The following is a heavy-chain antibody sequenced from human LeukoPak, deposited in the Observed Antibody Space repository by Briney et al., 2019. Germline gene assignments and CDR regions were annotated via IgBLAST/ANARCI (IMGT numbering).Heavy chain of an antibody. CDR1: GGSISSYY. CDR2: IYYSGST. CDR3: ARYYDNSGSLDY. D-gene: IGHD3-22*01. V-gene: IGHV4-59*08. Sequence: SETLSLTCTVSGGSISSYYWSWIRQPPGRGLQWIGDIYYSGSTNQNPSLKSRVTISVDTSKNQFSLKLSSVTAADTAVYCCARYYDNSGSLDYWGQGTLVTVSS. J-gene: IGHJ4*02.